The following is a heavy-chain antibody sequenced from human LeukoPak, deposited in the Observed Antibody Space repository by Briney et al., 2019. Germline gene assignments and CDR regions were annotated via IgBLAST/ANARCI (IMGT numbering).Heavy chain of an antibody. D-gene: IGHD3-3*01. CDR2: IYYSGST. J-gene: IGHJ4*02. Sequence: SETLSLICTVSGGSISSYYWSWIRQPPGKGLERIGYIYYSGSTNYNPSLKSRVTISVDTSKNQFSLKLSSVTAADTAVYYCARHRTDFWSGYYLDYWGQGTLVTVSS. CDR3: ARHRTDFWSGYYLDY. CDR1: GGSISSYY. V-gene: IGHV4-59*01.